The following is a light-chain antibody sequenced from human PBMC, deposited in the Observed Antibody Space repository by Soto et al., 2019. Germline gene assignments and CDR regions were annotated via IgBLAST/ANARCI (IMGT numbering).Light chain of an antibody. CDR2: GAS. Sequence: EIVLTQSPGILSLSPGERASLSCGASQSISSSFLAWYQQKPGQAPRLLIYGASSRATGIPARFSGTGSETDFSLTFSRLETEDFAVYYWQQYDNSPITFGQGTLLEMK. J-gene: IGKJ5*01. CDR3: QQYDNSPIT. CDR1: QSISSSF. V-gene: IGKV3-20*01.